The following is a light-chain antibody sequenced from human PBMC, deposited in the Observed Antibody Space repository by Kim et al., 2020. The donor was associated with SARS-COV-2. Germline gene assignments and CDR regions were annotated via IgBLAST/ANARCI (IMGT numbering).Light chain of an antibody. J-gene: IGLJ2*01. CDR3: SSYAGFNNYVI. CDR1: SNDVGGYNY. V-gene: IGLV2-8*01. Sequence: VTISCPGTSNDVGGYNYVPWYQQNPGKAPKLMIFEVTNRPSGVPDRFSGSKSGNTASLTVSGLQADDEADYYCSSYAGFNNYVIFGGGTQLTVL. CDR2: EVT.